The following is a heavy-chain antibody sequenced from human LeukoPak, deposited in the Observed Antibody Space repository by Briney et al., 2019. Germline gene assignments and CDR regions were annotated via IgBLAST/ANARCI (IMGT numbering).Heavy chain of an antibody. Sequence: GGSLRLSCAASGFTFSSHAMTWVRQASGKGLEWVSSIRGSGGNTYYADSVKGRFTISRDNFQNTLYLQMNSLRAEDPAVYYCAKDYYDSSIFSAPHLFACWGQGTLVTVSS. CDR2: IRGSGGNT. J-gene: IGHJ4*02. V-gene: IGHV3-23*01. CDR1: GFTFSSHA. CDR3: AKDYYDSSIFSAPHLFAC. D-gene: IGHD3-22*01.